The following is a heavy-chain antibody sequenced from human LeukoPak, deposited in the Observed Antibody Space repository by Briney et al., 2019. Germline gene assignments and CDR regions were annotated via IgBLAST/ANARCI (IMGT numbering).Heavy chain of an antibody. D-gene: IGHD2-2*02. CDR2: IWYDGSNK. V-gene: IGHV3-33*01. CDR1: GFTFSSYG. Sequence: GGSLRLSCAASGFTFSSYGMHWVRQAPGKGLEWVAVIWYDGSNKYYADSVKGRFTISRDNCKNTLYLQTNSLRAEDTAVYYSARGGYCSSTSCYRGWFDPWGQGTLVTVSS. CDR3: ARGGYCSSTSCYRGWFDP. J-gene: IGHJ5*02.